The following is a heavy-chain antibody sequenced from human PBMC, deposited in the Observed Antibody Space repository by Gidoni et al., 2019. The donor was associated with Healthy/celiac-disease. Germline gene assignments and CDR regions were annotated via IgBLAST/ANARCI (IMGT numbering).Heavy chain of an antibody. Sequence: QVQLVQSGAELKKPGSSVKVSCKASGGPFSSYTISWVRQAPGQGLEWMGRIIPILGIANYAQKFQGRVTITADKSTSTAYMELSSLRSEDTAVYYCARSGVGSRGEDNWGQGTLVTVSS. V-gene: IGHV1-69*02. CDR3: ARSGVGSRGEDN. CDR1: GGPFSSYT. J-gene: IGHJ4*02. D-gene: IGHD6-13*01. CDR2: IIPILGIA.